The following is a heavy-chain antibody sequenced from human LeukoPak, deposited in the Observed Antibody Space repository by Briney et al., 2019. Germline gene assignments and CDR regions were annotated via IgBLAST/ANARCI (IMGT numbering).Heavy chain of an antibody. Sequence: GASVKVSCKASGYTFTSYGISWVRQAPGQGLEWMGWISAYNGNTNYAQKLQGRVTMTTDTSTSTAYMELRSLRSDDTAVYYCARDYDSTYFYYYYMDVWGKGTAVTVSS. D-gene: IGHD4-11*01. J-gene: IGHJ6*03. CDR2: ISAYNGNT. V-gene: IGHV1-18*01. CDR3: ARDYDSTYFYYYYMDV. CDR1: GYTFTSYG.